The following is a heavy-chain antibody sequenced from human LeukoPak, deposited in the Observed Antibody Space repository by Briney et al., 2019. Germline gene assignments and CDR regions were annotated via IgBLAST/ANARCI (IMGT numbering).Heavy chain of an antibody. Sequence: PSETLSLTCTVSGGFISRGGFYWNWIRQHPGRGLEWIGYIYYSGSTFYNPSLRSRVSISVDTSKNQFSLTLSSVTAADTAVYYCARDSVGYEVLSAFDIWGQGTMVTVSS. CDR2: IYYSGST. V-gene: IGHV4-31*03. D-gene: IGHD1-26*01. CDR1: GGFISRGGFY. CDR3: ARDSVGYEVLSAFDI. J-gene: IGHJ3*02.